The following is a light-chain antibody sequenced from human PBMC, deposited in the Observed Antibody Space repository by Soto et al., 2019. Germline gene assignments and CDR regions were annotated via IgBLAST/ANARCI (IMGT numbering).Light chain of an antibody. CDR2: SNN. CDR3: AAWDDSLHGYV. Sequence: QSVLTQPPSASGTPGHRFTISCSGSSSNSGSNTVNWYEQLPGTAPKLLIYSNNQRPSGVPDRFSGSKSGTSASLAISGLQSEDEADHYCAAWDDSLHGYVFATGTKVTVL. J-gene: IGLJ1*01. V-gene: IGLV1-44*01. CDR1: SSNSGSNT.